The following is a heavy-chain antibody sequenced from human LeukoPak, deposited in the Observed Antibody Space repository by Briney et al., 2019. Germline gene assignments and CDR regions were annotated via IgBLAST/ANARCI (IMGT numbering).Heavy chain of an antibody. J-gene: IGHJ4*02. CDR2: IKQDGSEK. Sequence: GGSLRLSCGASGFTFSTYWMSWVRQAPGKGLEWVANIKQDGSEKYYVDSVEGRFTISRDNAKNPLYLQMNSLRTEDTAVYYCARDHWGYFDYWGQGTLVTVSS. CDR1: GFTFSTYW. CDR3: ARDHWGYFDY. V-gene: IGHV3-7*01. D-gene: IGHD3-16*01.